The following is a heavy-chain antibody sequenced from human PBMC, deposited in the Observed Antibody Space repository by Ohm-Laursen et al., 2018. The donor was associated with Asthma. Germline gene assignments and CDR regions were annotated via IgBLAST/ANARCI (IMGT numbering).Heavy chain of an antibody. V-gene: IGHV4-59*01. CDR3: ARGAIVVVPAARSYYYYGMDV. Sequence: TLSLTCTVSGGSISSYYWSWIRQPPGKGLEWIGYIYYSGSTNYNPSLKSRVTISVDTSKNQFSLKLSSVTAADTAVYYCARGAIVVVPAARSYYYYGMDVWGQGTTVTVSS. D-gene: IGHD2-2*01. CDR2: IYYSGST. CDR1: GGSISSYY. J-gene: IGHJ6*02.